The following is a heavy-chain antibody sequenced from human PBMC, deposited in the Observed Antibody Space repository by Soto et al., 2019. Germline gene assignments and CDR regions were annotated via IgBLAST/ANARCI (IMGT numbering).Heavy chain of an antibody. D-gene: IGHD3-22*01. Sequence: QITLKESGPTLVKPTQTLTLTCTFSGFSLSTSGVGVGWIRQPPGKALEWLALIYWDDDKRYSPSLKSRLTSTKDTSKNQVVLTMTNMDPVDTAPYYCAHRGSITMTYDAFDIWGQGTMVTVSS. V-gene: IGHV2-5*02. CDR3: AHRGSITMTYDAFDI. CDR1: GFSLSTSGVG. CDR2: IYWDDDK. J-gene: IGHJ3*02.